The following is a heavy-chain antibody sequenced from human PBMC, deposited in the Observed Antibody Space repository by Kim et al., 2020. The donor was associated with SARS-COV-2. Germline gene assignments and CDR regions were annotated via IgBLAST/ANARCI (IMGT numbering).Heavy chain of an antibody. Sequence: GGSLRLSCAASGFTFSSYEMNWVRQAPGKGLEWVSYISSSSTTIYYADSVKGRFTISRDNAKNSLYLQMNSLRAEDTAVYYCARDSYSGCYWGYSYYVDYWGQGTLVTVSS. V-gene: IGHV3-48*03. CDR2: ISSSSTTI. J-gene: IGHJ4*02. CDR3: ARDSYSGCYWGYSYYVDY. D-gene: IGHD1-26*01. CDR1: GFTFSSYE.